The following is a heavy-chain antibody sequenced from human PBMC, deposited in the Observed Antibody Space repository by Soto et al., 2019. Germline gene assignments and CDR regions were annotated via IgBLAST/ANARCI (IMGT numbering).Heavy chain of an antibody. CDR3: AGSGYYTYYYYGMDV. Sequence: QVQLVESGGGVVQPGRSLRLSCAASGFTFSSYGMHWVRQAPGKGLEWVAVIWYDGSNKYYADSVKGRFTISRDNSKNTLYRQMNSLRAEDTAVYYCAGSGYYTYYYYGMDVWGQGTTVTVSS. CDR2: IWYDGSNK. CDR1: GFTFSSYG. D-gene: IGHD3-3*01. J-gene: IGHJ6*02. V-gene: IGHV3-33*01.